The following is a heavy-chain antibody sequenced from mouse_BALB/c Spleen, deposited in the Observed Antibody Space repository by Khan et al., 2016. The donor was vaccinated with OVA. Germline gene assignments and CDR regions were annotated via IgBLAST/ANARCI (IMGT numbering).Heavy chain of an antibody. D-gene: IGHD1-3*01. Sequence: QVQLKESGAELMRPGVSVKISCKGSGYKFTDFTMHWVKQSHAKSLEWIGVISTYYGDATYNQKFKGKATMTVDRSSSTAYMALARLTSEDSAIYYWARGGGGYRFAYWGQGTLVTVSA. CDR2: ISTYYGDA. CDR1: GYKFTDFT. J-gene: IGHJ3*01. V-gene: IGHV1S137*01. CDR3: ARGGGGYRFAY.